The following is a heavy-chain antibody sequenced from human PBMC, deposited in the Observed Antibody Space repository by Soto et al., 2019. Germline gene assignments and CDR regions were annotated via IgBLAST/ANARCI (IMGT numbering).Heavy chain of an antibody. CDR1: GFSFNFYA. D-gene: IGHD5-18*01. J-gene: IGHJ2*01. CDR3: VRDSGANYGTFWYFDL. CDR2: ISNYGSSE. Sequence: QVQLVESGGGVVQPGRSLRISCAATGFSFNFYAMYWVRQAPGKGLEWVAMISNYGSSENYADSVRGRFIISRDNSKKTLFLQMNSLRPEDTATYYCVRDSGANYGTFWYFDLWGRGTLVTVSS. V-gene: IGHV3-30-3*01.